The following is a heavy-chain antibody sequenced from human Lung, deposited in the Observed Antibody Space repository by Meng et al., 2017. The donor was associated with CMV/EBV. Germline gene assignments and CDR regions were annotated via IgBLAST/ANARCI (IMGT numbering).Heavy chain of an antibody. CDR3: ARAGPGWFDP. V-gene: IGHV4-61*01. J-gene: IGHJ5*02. CDR1: GGSVSSGSYY. Sequence: LTCTVSGGSVSSGSYYWSWIRPPPGKGLEWIGYIYYSGSTNYNPSLKSRVTISADTSKNQFSLRLSSVTAADTAVYYCARAGPGWFDPWGQGTLVTVSS. CDR2: IYYSGST.